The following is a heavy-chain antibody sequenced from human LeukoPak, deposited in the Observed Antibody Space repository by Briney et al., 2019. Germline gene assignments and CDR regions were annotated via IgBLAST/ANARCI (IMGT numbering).Heavy chain of an antibody. CDR1: GLPFSSYA. D-gene: IGHD3-22*01. CDR2: ISGSGGST. Sequence: PGGSLRLSCAASGLPFSSYAMPWVRQAPGKGLEWVSTISGSGGSTYYADSVKGRFTISRDNSKNTLYLQINSLRAEDTAVYYCAKGDSSGYYSSFVYWGQGTLVTVSS. CDR3: AKGDSSGYYSSFVY. V-gene: IGHV3-23*01. J-gene: IGHJ4*02.